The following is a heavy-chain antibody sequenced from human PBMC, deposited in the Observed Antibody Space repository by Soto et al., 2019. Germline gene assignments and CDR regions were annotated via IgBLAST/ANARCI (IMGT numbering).Heavy chain of an antibody. CDR3: ARDARSGWQTAAYFDY. V-gene: IGHV3-30-3*01. CDR1: GFTFSSYA. CDR2: ISYDGSNK. Sequence: QVQLVESGGGVVQPGRSLRLSCAASGFTFSSYAMHWVRQAPGKGLEWVAVISYDGSNKYYADSVKGRFTISRDNSKNPLYLQMNSLRAEDTAVYYCARDARSGWQTAAYFDYWGQGTLVTVSS. D-gene: IGHD6-19*01. J-gene: IGHJ4*02.